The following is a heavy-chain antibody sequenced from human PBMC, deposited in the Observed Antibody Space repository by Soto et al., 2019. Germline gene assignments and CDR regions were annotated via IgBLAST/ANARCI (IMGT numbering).Heavy chain of an antibody. J-gene: IGHJ4*02. CDR3: ARDRSWEPFDY. CDR1: GFTFSSYS. CDR2: ISSSSSYI. D-gene: IGHD1-26*01. V-gene: IGHV3-21*01. Sequence: GSLRLSCAASGFTFSSYSMNWVRQAPGKGLEWVSSISSSSSYIYYADSVKGRFTISRDNAKNSLYLQMNSLRAEDTAVYYCARDRSWEPFDYWGQGTLVTVSS.